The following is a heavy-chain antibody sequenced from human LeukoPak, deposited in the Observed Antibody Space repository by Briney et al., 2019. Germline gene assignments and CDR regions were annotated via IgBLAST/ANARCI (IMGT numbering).Heavy chain of an antibody. J-gene: IGHJ6*02. CDR2: ISGSGGST. CDR1: GFTFSSYA. Sequence: GGSLRLSCAASGFTFSSYAMSWVRQAPGKGLEGVSAISGSGGSTYYADSVKGRFTISRDNSKNTLYLQMNSLRAEDTAVYYCASHQGYCSGGSCYSLYYYGMDVWGQGTTVTVSS. V-gene: IGHV3-23*01. CDR3: ASHQGYCSGGSCYSLYYYGMDV. D-gene: IGHD2-15*01.